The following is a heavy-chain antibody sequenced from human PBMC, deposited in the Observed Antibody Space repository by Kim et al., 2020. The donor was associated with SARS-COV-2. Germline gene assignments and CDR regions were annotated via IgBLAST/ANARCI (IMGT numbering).Heavy chain of an antibody. CDR1: GFTFSSYG. CDR3: AKERGKDSSGWSNWFDP. CDR2: IWYDGSNK. V-gene: IGHV3-33*06. Sequence: GGSLRLSCAASGFTFSSYGMHWVRQAPGKGLEWVAVIWYDGSNKYYADSVKGRFTISRDNSKNTLYLQMNSLRAEDTAVYYCAKERGKDSSGWSNWFDPWGQGTLVTVSS. D-gene: IGHD6-19*01. J-gene: IGHJ5*02.